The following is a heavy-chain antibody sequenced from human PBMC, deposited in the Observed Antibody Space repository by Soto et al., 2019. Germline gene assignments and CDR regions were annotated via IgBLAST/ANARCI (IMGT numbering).Heavy chain of an antibody. CDR1: GFTFSSYA. J-gene: IGHJ4*02. Sequence: EVQLLESGGGLVQPGGSLRLSCAASGFTFSSYAMSWVRQAPGKGLEWVSAISGSGGSTYYADSVKGRFTISRDNSKNTLYLQMNSRRAEDTAVYYWAKDARGAVSWSPYFDYWGKGTLVTVSS. CDR2: ISGSGGST. D-gene: IGHD3-10*01. CDR3: AKDARGAVSWSPYFDY. V-gene: IGHV3-23*01.